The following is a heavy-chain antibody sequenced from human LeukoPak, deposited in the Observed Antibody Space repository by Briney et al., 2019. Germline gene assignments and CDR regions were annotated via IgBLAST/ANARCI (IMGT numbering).Heavy chain of an antibody. D-gene: IGHD3-9*01. CDR2: IIPLFGTT. CDR1: GGTFSSYS. Sequence: SLKVSCKASGGTFSSYSITWVRQAPGQGLEWMGGIIPLFGTTSYALKFQGRVTITADESTTTAYMELSSLRSEDTAVYYCARGTGLYDILTLDLWGQGTLVTVSS. CDR3: ARGTGLYDILTLDL. V-gene: IGHV1-69*01. J-gene: IGHJ5*02.